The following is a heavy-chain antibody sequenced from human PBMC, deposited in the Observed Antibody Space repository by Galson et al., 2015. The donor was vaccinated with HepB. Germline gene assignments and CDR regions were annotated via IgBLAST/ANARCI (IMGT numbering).Heavy chain of an antibody. D-gene: IGHD3-9*01. Sequence: SLRLSCAASGFNFNNYWMHWVRQAPGKGLVWVSRINSDESSRKYADSAKGRFTISRDNAKNTLYLQMNSLRVEDTAVYYCARQPPYYDISTGYYKSPPYGMDVWGQGTTVTVSS. V-gene: IGHV3-74*03. J-gene: IGHJ6*02. CDR3: ARQPPYYDISTGYYKSPPYGMDV. CDR2: INSDESSR. CDR1: GFNFNNYW.